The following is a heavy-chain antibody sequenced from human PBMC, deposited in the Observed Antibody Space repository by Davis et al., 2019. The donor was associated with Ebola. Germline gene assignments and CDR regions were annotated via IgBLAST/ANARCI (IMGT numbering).Heavy chain of an antibody. V-gene: IGHV4-34*01. CDR3: ARELFPVYYYGSGSTPTWFDP. CDR1: GGSFSGYY. J-gene: IGHJ5*02. CDR2: INHSGST. Sequence: PSETLSLTCAVYGGSFSGYYWSWIRQPPGKGLEWIGEINHSGSTNYNPSLKSRVTISVDTSKNQFSLKLSSVTAADTAVYYCARELFPVYYYGSGSTPTWFDPWGQGTLVTVSS. D-gene: IGHD3-10*01.